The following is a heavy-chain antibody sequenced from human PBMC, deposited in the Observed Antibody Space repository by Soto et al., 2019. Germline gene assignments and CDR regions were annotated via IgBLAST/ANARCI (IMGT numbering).Heavy chain of an antibody. D-gene: IGHD6-6*01. J-gene: IGHJ4*02. V-gene: IGHV3-15*01. CDR1: GFTFSNVW. Sequence: GGSLRLSXAASGFTFSNVWMNWIRQAPGKGLEWVGHIRSKTDDGTTDYAAPVKGRFTISRDDSKNMLYLQMSSLKTEDTAVYFCATEGIATRPPFDYWGQGTLVTVSS. CDR2: IRSKTDDGTT. CDR3: ATEGIATRPPFDY.